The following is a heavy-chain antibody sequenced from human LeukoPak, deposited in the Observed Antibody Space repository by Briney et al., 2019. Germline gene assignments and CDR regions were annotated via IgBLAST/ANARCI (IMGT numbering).Heavy chain of an antibody. CDR2: INPNSGGT. J-gene: IGHJ4*02. D-gene: IGHD3-10*01. CDR1: GYTFTGYY. V-gene: IGHV1-2*02. CDR3: ARAGYYYGSGSHYY. Sequence: GASVKVSCKASGYTFTGYYMHWVRQAPGQGLEWMGWINPNSGGTNYAQKFQGRVTMTRDTSISTAYMELSRLRSDDTAVYYCARAGYYYGSGSHYYWGQGTLVTVSS.